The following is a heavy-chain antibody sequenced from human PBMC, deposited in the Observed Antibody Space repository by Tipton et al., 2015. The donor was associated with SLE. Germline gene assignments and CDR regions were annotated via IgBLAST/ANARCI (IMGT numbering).Heavy chain of an antibody. CDR3: ARSGSSNFDPPDF. V-gene: IGHV4-59*01. CDR2: IHYTGTP. CDR1: GGSLTHYY. Sequence: TLSLTCTVSGGSLTHYYWNWIRHSPGKGLEWLGYIHYTGTPYYKPPLKSRIAMSVDTSSNQLSLRLTSLTPADTAVYYCARSGSSNFDPPDFWGQGTLATVSS. D-gene: IGHD4-11*01. J-gene: IGHJ4*02.